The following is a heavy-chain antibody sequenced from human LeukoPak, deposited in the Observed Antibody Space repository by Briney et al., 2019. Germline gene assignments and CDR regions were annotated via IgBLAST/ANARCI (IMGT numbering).Heavy chain of an antibody. CDR3: ARDRGPGYSYGVLDY. CDR1: GGSFSGYY. V-gene: IGHV4-34*01. J-gene: IGHJ4*02. CDR2: INHSGST. Sequence: SETLSLTCAVYGGSFSGYYWSWIRQPPGKGLEWIGEINHSGSTNYNPSLKSRVTISVDTSKNQFSLKLSSVTAADTAVYYCARDRGPGYSYGVLDYWGQGTLVTVSS. D-gene: IGHD5-18*01.